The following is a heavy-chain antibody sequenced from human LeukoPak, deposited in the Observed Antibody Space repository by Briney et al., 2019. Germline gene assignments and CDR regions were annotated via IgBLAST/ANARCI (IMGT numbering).Heavy chain of an antibody. CDR3: TRGLPYFDC. CDR1: ALTFSNYW. J-gene: IGHJ4*02. CDR2: IRSKGYGGTT. Sequence: PGGSLRLSCAASALTFSNYWMNWVRQAPGKGLEWVGFIRSKGYGGTTEYAASVKGRFSISRDDSKSIAYLQMNSLKTEDTAVYYCTRGLPYFDCWGQGTLVTVSS. V-gene: IGHV3-49*04. D-gene: IGHD4-11*01.